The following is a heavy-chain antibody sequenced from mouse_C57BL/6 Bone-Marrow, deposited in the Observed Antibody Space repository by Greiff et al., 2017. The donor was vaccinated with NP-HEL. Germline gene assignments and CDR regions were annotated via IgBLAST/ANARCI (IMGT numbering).Heavy chain of an antibody. D-gene: IGHD2-4*01. V-gene: IGHV1-9*01. CDR2: ILPGSGST. CDR3: ARPRITTTLRYFDY. Sequence: VQLQQSGAELMKPGASVKLSCKATGYTFTGYWIEWVKQRPGHGLEWIGEILPGSGSTNYNEKVKGKATFTADTSTNTAYMQLSSLTTEYSAIYYCARPRITTTLRYFDYWGQGTTLTVSS. CDR1: GYTFTGYW. J-gene: IGHJ2*01.